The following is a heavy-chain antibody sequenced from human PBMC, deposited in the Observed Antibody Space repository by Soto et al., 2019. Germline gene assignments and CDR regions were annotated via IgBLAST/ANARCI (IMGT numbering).Heavy chain of an antibody. CDR1: GLNFDDFA. Sequence: EVQLVESGGRLVQPGRSLRLSCVGTGLNFDDFAMPWVRQAPGKGLEWVSGITWNSRVLAYADSVKGRFTISRDNARNSLYLQMDILRDEDTALYYCAKGRYDFWSPYYFDSWGQGTLVTVSS. CDR2: ITWNSRVL. V-gene: IGHV3-9*01. CDR3: AKGRYDFWSPYYFDS. J-gene: IGHJ4*02. D-gene: IGHD3-3*01.